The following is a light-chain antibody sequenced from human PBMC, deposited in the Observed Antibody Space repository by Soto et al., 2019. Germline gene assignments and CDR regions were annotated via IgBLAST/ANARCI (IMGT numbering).Light chain of an antibody. CDR1: QVIRND. CDR3: LQHKSYPWT. J-gene: IGKJ1*01. V-gene: IGKV1-17*01. Sequence: DIQMTQSPSSLSASVVDRVTITFLASQVIRNDLGWYQQKPGKAPKRLIYDASTLQSGVPSRFSGAGSGAEFTLTINGLQSEDFATYFCLQHKSYPWTFGQGTKVDI. CDR2: DAS.